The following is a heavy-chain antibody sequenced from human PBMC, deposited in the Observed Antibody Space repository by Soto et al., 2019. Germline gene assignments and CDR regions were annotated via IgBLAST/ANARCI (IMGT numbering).Heavy chain of an antibody. CDR3: ARVKGYSYGPQGSWFDP. V-gene: IGHV4-59*01. J-gene: IGHJ5*02. D-gene: IGHD5-18*01. Sequence: SETLSLTCTVSGGSISSYYWSWIRQPPGKGLEWIGNIYYSGSTNYNPSLKSRVTISVDTSKNQFSLKLSSVTAADTAVYYCARVKGYSYGPQGSWFDPWGQGTLVTVSP. CDR1: GGSISSYY. CDR2: IYYSGST.